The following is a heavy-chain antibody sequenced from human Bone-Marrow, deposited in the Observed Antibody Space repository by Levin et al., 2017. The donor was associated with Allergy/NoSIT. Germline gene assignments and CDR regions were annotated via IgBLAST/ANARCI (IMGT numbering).Heavy chain of an antibody. CDR3: ARDSGGYCSGGSCYYGMDV. CDR2: IYYSGST. V-gene: IGHV4-31*03. Sequence: SQTLSLTCTVSGGSISSGGYYWSWIRQHPGKGLEWIGYIYYSGSTYYNPSLKSRVTISVDTSKNQFSLKLSSVTAADTAVYYCARDSGGYCSGGSCYYGMDVWGQGTTVTVSS. D-gene: IGHD2-15*01. CDR1: GGSISSGGYY. J-gene: IGHJ6*02.